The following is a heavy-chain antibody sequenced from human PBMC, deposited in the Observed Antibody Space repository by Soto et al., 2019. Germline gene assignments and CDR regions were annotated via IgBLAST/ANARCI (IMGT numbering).Heavy chain of an antibody. CDR1: GFTFSSYG. V-gene: IGHV3-30*18. CDR2: ISYDGSVK. J-gene: IGHJ6*02. Sequence: PGGSLRLSCAASGFTFSSYGIHWVRQAPGKGLEWVAVISYDGSVKYYADSVKGRFTISRDNSKNTLYLQMNSLRAEDTAVYYCAKESSGSYYPIVYYYYYGMDVWGQGTTVTVSS. CDR3: AKESSGSYYPIVYYYYYGMDV. D-gene: IGHD1-26*01.